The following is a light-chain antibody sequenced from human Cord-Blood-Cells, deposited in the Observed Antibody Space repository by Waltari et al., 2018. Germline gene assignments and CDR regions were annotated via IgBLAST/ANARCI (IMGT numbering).Light chain of an antibody. CDR1: QSVLYTSNNNNY. CDR2: WAS. CDR3: QQYSSTPPT. V-gene: IGKV4-1*01. Sequence: DIVMTQSPDSLVVFLAEGATINCKSSQSVLYTSNNNNYFTWYQQKPGQPPKLLIYWASTRESGVPDRFSGSGSGTDFTLTISRLQAEDVAVYYCQQYSSTPPTFGQGTKVEIK. J-gene: IGKJ1*01.